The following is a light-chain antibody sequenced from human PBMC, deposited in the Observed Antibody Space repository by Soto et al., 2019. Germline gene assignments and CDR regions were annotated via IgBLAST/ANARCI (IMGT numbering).Light chain of an antibody. CDR1: SGHSSYA. CDR2: VNNDGSH. Sequence: QSVLTQSPSASASLGASVKLTCTLSSGHSSYAIAWHQQQPEKGPRYLMKVNNDGSHTKGDGIPDRFSGSSSGAERYLSISSLQYDDEADYYCQTWSTGTVVFGGGTKLTVL. V-gene: IGLV4-69*01. CDR3: QTWSTGTVV. J-gene: IGLJ2*01.